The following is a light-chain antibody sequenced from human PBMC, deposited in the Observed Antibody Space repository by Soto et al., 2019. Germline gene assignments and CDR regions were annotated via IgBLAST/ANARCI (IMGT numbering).Light chain of an antibody. CDR2: DAS. Sequence: EIVLTQSPATLSLSPGERATLSCRASQSVSSYLAWYQQKPGQAPRLLIYDASNRATGIPDRFSGSGSGTDFTLTISRLEPEDFAVYYCQVYDRSPLFGGGTKVDIK. J-gene: IGKJ4*01. V-gene: IGKV3-11*01. CDR3: QVYDRSPL. CDR1: QSVSSY.